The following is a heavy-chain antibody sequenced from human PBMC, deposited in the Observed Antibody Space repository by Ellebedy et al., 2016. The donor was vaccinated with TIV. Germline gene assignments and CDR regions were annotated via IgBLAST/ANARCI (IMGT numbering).Heavy chain of an antibody. D-gene: IGHD3/OR15-3a*01. CDR3: SRVDLGLAFHS. J-gene: IGHJ4*02. Sequence: GGSLRLSCVVPGFSISSNYMSRVRQAPGKGLEWVPFIYSSGITYYPDSVKGRFTISRDTSKNTVSLQINSLRAEDTAVYYCSRVDLGLAFHSWGRGTLVTVSS. V-gene: IGHV3-53*01. CDR2: IYSSGIT. CDR1: GFSISSNY.